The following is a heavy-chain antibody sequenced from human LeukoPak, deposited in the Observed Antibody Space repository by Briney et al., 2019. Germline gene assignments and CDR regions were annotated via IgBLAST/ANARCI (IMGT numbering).Heavy chain of an antibody. D-gene: IGHD4-23*01. V-gene: IGHV3-23*01. Sequence: PGGSLRLSCAASGFTFSSYAMSWVRQAPGKGLEWVSAISGSGGSTYYADSVKGRFTISRDNSKNTLYLQMNSLRAEDTAVYYCAKGGPSHYGGKRAYFDHWGQGTLVTVSS. J-gene: IGHJ4*02. CDR1: GFTFSSYA. CDR3: AKGGPSHYGGKRAYFDH. CDR2: ISGSGGST.